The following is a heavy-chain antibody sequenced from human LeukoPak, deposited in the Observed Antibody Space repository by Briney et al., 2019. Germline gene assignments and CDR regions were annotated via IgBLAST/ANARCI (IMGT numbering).Heavy chain of an antibody. V-gene: IGHV3-7*05. CDR2: IKRDGGDK. CDR1: GFTFSSFW. CDR3: SRGDEHTTSP. Sequence: AGGSLRLSCAASGFTFSSFWMSWVRQAPGKGLEWVANIKRDGGDKYYVDSVKGRFSISRDNAKNSLYLHMNSLRAEDTAVYYCSRGDEHTTSPWGQGTLVTVSS. D-gene: IGHD1-14*01. J-gene: IGHJ4*02.